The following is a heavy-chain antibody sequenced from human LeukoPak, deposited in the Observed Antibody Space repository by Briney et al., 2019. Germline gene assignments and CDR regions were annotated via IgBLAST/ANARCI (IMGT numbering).Heavy chain of an antibody. CDR3: AREVRDIVVVPAAKYYYYYGMDV. CDR2: IIPIFGTA. D-gene: IGHD2-2*01. CDR1: GGTFSNYA. Sequence: SVKVSCKASGGTFSNYAISWVRQAPGQGLEWMGGIIPIFGTANYAQKFQGRVTITADESTSTAYMELSSLRSEDTAVYYCAREVRDIVVVPAAKYYYYYGMDVWGKGTTVTVSS. J-gene: IGHJ6*04. V-gene: IGHV1-69*01.